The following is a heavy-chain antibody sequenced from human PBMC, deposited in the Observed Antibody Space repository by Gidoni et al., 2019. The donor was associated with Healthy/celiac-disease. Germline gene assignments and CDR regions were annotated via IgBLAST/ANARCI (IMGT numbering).Heavy chain of an antibody. V-gene: IGHV3-23*01. CDR1: GFTFRRYA. J-gene: IGHJ6*02. CDR2: ISGSGGVT. CDR3: AKHLHMVRAVIISPGYYYGMAV. D-gene: IGHD3-10*01. Sequence: EVQLLESGGGLVQPGGSLRLSCAACGFTFRRYAMNWVRKVPGKGLAWVSAISGSGGVTYYADCVKGWFTHSRDNSKNTLYLQMNSLRAEATAVYYCAKHLHMVRAVIISPGYYYGMAVWGQGTTVTVSS.